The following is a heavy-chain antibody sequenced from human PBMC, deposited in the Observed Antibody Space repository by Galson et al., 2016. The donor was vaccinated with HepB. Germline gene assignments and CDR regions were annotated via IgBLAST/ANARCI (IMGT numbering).Heavy chain of an antibody. V-gene: IGHV1-8*01. J-gene: IGHJ5*02. D-gene: IGHD3-3*02. Sequence: SVKVSCKASGYTFTSFDINWVRQATGQGLEWMAWMNTNNGRTGYAQQLQGRITLTRDITTSTVYMELTSLTSEDTAVYYCARTSAFTAGGFDPWGQGTLVTVSS. CDR1: GYTFTSFD. CDR3: ARTSAFTAGGFDP. CDR2: MNTNNGRT.